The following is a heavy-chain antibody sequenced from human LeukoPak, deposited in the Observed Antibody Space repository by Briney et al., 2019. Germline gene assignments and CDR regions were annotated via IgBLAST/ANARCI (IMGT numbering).Heavy chain of an antibody. V-gene: IGHV3-23*01. CDR3: GKDRWGIAAGDY. CDR1: GFTFSSYA. CDR2: ISGSGGST. Sequence: GGSLRLSCAASGFTFSSYAMSWVRQGPGKGLEWVSGISGSGGSTYYADSVKGRFTISRDNSKNTLYLQMNSLRAEDTAVYYCGKDRWGIAAGDYWGQGTLVTVSS. J-gene: IGHJ4*02. D-gene: IGHD6-25*01.